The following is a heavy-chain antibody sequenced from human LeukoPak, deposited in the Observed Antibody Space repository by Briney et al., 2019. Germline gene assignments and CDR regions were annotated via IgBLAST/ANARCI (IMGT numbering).Heavy chain of an antibody. J-gene: IGHJ4*02. CDR1: GYTFTSYG. Sequence: ASVKVSCKASGYTFTSYGISWVRQAPGQGLEWMGWISAYNGDTYYAQKLQDRVTMTTDTSRSTAYMELRSLKSDDTAVYCCARVLGLQEFCAGDCSIPFDYWGQGSLVTVSS. CDR2: ISAYNGDT. V-gene: IGHV1-18*01. D-gene: IGHD2-21*02. CDR3: ARVLGLQEFCAGDCSIPFDY.